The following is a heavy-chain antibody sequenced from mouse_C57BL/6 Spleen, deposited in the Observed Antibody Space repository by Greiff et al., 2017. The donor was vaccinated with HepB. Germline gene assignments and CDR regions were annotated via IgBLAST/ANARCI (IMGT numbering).Heavy chain of an antibody. Sequence: EVQLQQSGAELVKPGASVKLSCTASGFNIKDYYMHWVKQRTEQGLEWIGRIDPEDGETKYAPKFQGKATITADTSSNTAYLQLSSLTSKDTAVYYCASHYGGNYPLYAMDYWGQGTSVTVSS. V-gene: IGHV14-2*01. D-gene: IGHD1-1*02. CDR2: IDPEDGET. J-gene: IGHJ4*01. CDR1: GFNIKDYY. CDR3: ASHYGGNYPLYAMDY.